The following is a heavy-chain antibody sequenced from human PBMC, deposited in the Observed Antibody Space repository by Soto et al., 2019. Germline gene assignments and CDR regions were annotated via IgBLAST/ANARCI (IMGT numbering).Heavy chain of an antibody. D-gene: IGHD2-2*01. CDR3: ASVVVPAAMSLGTYYYYGMDV. CDR1: GGTFSSYA. V-gene: IGHV1-69*13. CDR2: IIPIFGTA. Sequence: ASVKVSCKASGGTFSSYAISWVRQAPGQGLEWMGGIIPIFGTANYAQKFQGRVTITADESTSTAYMELSSLRSEDTAVYYCASVVVPAAMSLGTYYYYGMDVWGQGTTVTVSS. J-gene: IGHJ6*02.